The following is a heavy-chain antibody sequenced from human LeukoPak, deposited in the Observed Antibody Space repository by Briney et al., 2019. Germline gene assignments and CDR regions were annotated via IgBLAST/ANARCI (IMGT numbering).Heavy chain of an antibody. CDR3: ARDSGKLAFGVQH. CDR2: IYYSGSS. Sequence: SETLSLTCTVSGGSISSSSFYWGWIRQPPGKGLEWIGSIYYSGSSFYNPSLKSRVTISVDTSKNQFSLNLNSVTAADTAVYYCARDSGKLAFGVQHWGQGTLVTVSS. V-gene: IGHV4-39*07. CDR1: GGSISSSSFY. J-gene: IGHJ1*01. D-gene: IGHD3-10*01.